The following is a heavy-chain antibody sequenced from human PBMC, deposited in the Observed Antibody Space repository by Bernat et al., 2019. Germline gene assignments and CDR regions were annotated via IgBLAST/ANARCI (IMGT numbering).Heavy chain of an antibody. J-gene: IGHJ4*02. CDR3: ASGPEPFGGVIAHFDY. D-gene: IGHD3-16*02. V-gene: IGHV3-74*01. CDR2: INSDGSST. CDR1: GFTFSSYW. Sequence: EVQLVESGGGLVQPGGSLRLSCAASGFTFSSYWMHWVRQAPGKGLVWVSRINSDGSSTSYADSVKGRFTISRDNAKNTLYLQMNSLRAEDTAVYYCASGPEPFGGVIAHFDYWGQGTLVTVSS.